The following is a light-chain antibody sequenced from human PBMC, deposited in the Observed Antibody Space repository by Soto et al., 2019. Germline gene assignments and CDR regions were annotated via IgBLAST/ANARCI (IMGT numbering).Light chain of an antibody. CDR1: QSVSSNY. V-gene: IGKV3-20*01. Sequence: VLTQSPGTLSLSPGERATLSCRASQSVSSNYLGWYQQKPGQAPRLLIYDASSRATGIPDRFSGSGSGTDFTLTISRLEPEDSAVYYCRQYASSPPMYTFGQGTKLEIK. CDR2: DAS. J-gene: IGKJ2*01. CDR3: RQYASSPPMYT.